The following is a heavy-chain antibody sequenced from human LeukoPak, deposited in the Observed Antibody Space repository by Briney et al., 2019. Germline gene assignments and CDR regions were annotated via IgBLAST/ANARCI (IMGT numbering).Heavy chain of an antibody. CDR1: GFTFSTNW. V-gene: IGHV3-7*01. J-gene: IGHJ4*02. CDR2: IRHDGSEK. D-gene: IGHD1-14*01. CDR3: ASRTRGDY. Sequence: QAGGSLRLSCAASGFTFSTNWMTWVRQAPGKGLEWVANIRHDGSEKYYVDSVKGRFTTSRDNAENSLYLQMNSLRAEDTAIYFCASRTRGDYWGQGTLVTVSS.